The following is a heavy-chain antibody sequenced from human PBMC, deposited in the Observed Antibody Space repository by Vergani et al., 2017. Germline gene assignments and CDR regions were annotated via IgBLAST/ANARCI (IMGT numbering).Heavy chain of an antibody. J-gene: IGHJ5*02. D-gene: IGHD4/OR15-4a*01. CDR3: ARRLAGCFDPGRNXFDP. CDR1: GGSISTSSYY. V-gene: IGHV4-39*07. CDR2: IYYTGST. Sequence: QLQLQESGPGLVKPSETLSLTCTVSGGSISTSSYYWGWIRQPPGKGLEWIGSIYYTGSTYYNPSLKSRVTISVDASKNQFSLKLTSVTAADTAVYYCARRLAGCFDPGRNXFDPWGQGPLVTVSS.